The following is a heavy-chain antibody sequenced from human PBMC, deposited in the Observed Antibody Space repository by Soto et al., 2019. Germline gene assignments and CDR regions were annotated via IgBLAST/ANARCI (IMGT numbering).Heavy chain of an antibody. D-gene: IGHD2-15*01. Sequence: QVQLVQSGAEVKKPGASVKVSRKASGYTFTSYGISWVRQAPGQGLEWMGWISAYNGNTNYAQKLQGRVTMTTDTSTSTAYMELRSLRSDDTAVYYCARDVPGYCSGGSCSITPYYYGMDVWGQGTTVTVSS. CDR1: GYTFTSYG. J-gene: IGHJ6*02. CDR2: ISAYNGNT. CDR3: ARDVPGYCSGGSCSITPYYYGMDV. V-gene: IGHV1-18*01.